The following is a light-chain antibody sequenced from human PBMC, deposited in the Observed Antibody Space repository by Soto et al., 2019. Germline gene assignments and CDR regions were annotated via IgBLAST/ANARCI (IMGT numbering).Light chain of an antibody. V-gene: IGKV3-20*01. CDR3: QQYYSTPLT. Sequence: IMLTQSPGTLSLSPGARATLSCRASQSVSSSYLAWYQQKPGQAPRLLIYGASTRATGIPDRFSGSGSGTEFTLTISRLEPEDFAVYYCQQYYSTPLTFGRGTKVDIK. J-gene: IGKJ4*01. CDR1: QSVSSSY. CDR2: GAS.